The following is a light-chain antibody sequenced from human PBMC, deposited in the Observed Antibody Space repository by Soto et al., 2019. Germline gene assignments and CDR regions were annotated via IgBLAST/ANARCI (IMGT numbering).Light chain of an antibody. J-gene: IGLJ1*01. Sequence: QSVLTRAVSGTGVDGESVTISYTGSSPNIGAGYDVHWYQQLPGTAPKLLIYGNSNRPSGVPDRFSGSKSGTSASLAITGLQAEDEADYYYQSYDSSQWGYVFGTGTKVTVL. V-gene: IGLV1-40*01. CDR1: SPNIGAGYD. CDR2: GNS. CDR3: QSYDSSQWGYV.